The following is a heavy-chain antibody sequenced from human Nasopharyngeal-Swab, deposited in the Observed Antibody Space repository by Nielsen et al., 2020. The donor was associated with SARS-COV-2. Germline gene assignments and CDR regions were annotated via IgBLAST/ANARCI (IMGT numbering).Heavy chain of an antibody. CDR2: IYYSGNT. V-gene: IGHV4-59*01. CDR3: AGLAGRTAFDI. CDR1: GCSISSYY. D-gene: IGHD6-13*01. J-gene: IGHJ3*02. Sequence: GSLRLSFTVSGCSISSYYWSWFRQPPGKGLEWIGFIYYSGNTNYNHSLKSRVTISVDTYKNQFSLKLSSVTAADTAVYYCAGLAGRTAFDIWGQGTMVTVSS.